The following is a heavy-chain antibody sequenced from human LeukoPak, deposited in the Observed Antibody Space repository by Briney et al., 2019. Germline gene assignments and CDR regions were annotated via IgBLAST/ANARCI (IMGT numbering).Heavy chain of an antibody. D-gene: IGHD3-3*01. CDR1: GFTFSSYS. J-gene: IGHJ4*02. CDR2: ISYDGSNK. Sequence: GGSLRLSCAASGFTFSSYSMNWVRQAPGKGLEWVAVISYDGSNKYYADSVKGRFTISRDNSKNTLYLQMNSLRAEDTAVYYCAKGHYYDFWSGYSPRYYFDYWGQGTLVTVSS. V-gene: IGHV3-30*18. CDR3: AKGHYYDFWSGYSPRYYFDY.